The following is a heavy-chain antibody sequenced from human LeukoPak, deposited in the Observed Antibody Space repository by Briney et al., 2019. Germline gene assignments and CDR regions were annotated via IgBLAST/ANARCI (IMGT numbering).Heavy chain of an antibody. CDR1: GGSISTSY. CDR2: IYYSGST. V-gene: IGHV4-59*01. Sequence: SETLSLTCTVSGGSISTSYWSWIRQPPGKGLEWVGYIYYSGSTNYNPSLKSRVTISVDTSKNQFSLKLSSVTAADTAVYYCAREAEDDFWSGYYGNWFDPWGQGTLVTVSS. J-gene: IGHJ5*02. D-gene: IGHD3-3*01. CDR3: AREAEDDFWSGYYGNWFDP.